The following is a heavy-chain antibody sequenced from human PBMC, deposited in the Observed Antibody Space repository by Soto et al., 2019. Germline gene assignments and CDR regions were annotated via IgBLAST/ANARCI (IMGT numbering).Heavy chain of an antibody. J-gene: IGHJ3*02. D-gene: IGHD6-13*01. V-gene: IGHV4-31*03. CDR3: ARGVAAAESDAFDI. CDR2: IYYSGST. CDR1: GGSISSGGYY. Sequence: QVQLQESGPRLVKPSQTLSLTCTVSGGSISSGGYYWSWIRQHPGKGLEWIGYIYYSGSTYYNPSLKSRVTISVDTSKNQFSLKLSSVTAADTAVYYCARGVAAAESDAFDIWGQGTMVTVSS.